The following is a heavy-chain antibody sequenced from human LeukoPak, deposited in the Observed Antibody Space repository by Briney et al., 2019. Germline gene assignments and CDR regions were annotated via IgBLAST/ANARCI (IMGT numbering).Heavy chain of an antibody. CDR3: ARDGLNTMVRGKIHYYYMDV. J-gene: IGHJ6*03. CDR2: IYTSGST. Sequence: SQTLSLTCTVSGGSVSSGSYYWSWIRQPAGKGLEWIGRIYTSGSTHYNPSLKSRVTISVDTSKNQFSLKLSSVTAADTAVYYCARDGLNTMVRGKIHYYYMDVWGKGTTVTISS. V-gene: IGHV4-61*02. CDR1: GGSVSSGSYY. D-gene: IGHD3-10*01.